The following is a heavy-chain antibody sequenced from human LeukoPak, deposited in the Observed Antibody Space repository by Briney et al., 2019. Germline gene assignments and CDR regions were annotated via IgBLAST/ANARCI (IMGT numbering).Heavy chain of an antibody. J-gene: IGHJ4*02. CDR1: GGSISSYY. CDR2: IYDSGST. Sequence: SSETLSLTCTVSGGSISSYYWSWIRQPPGKGLEWIGNIYDSGSTNYNPSLKSRLTISVDTSKNQCSLKLSSVTAADTAVYYCSRENGAFSPFGYWGQGILVTV. D-gene: IGHD2-8*01. V-gene: IGHV4-59*01. CDR3: SRENGAFSPFGY.